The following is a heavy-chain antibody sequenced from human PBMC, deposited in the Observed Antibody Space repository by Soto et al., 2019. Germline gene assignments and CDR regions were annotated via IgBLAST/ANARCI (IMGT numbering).Heavy chain of an antibody. CDR1: GFTFSSYW. V-gene: IGHV3-7*05. Sequence: PGGSLRLSCAASGFTFSSYWMSWVRQAPGKGLEWVANIKQDGSEKYYVDSVKGRFTISRVNAKNSLYLQMNSLRAEDTAVYYCARNEAVNFWSGYYIPFPYYGMDVWGQGTTVTVSS. CDR3: ARNEAVNFWSGYYIPFPYYGMDV. D-gene: IGHD3-3*01. CDR2: IKQDGSEK. J-gene: IGHJ6*02.